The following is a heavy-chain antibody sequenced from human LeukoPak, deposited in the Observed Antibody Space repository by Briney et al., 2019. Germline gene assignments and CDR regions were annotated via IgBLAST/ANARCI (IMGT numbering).Heavy chain of an antibody. CDR3: ARPSSRFGELSRFDY. J-gene: IGHJ4*02. V-gene: IGHV5-51*01. D-gene: IGHD3-10*01. CDR2: IYPGDSDT. CDR1: GYIFTTYW. Sequence: GESLKISCQGSGYIFTTYWIGWVRQMPGKGLEWMGIIYPGDSDTRYSPSFQGQVTISADKSISTAYLQWGSLKASDSAMYYCARPSSRFGELSRFDYWGQGTLVTVSS.